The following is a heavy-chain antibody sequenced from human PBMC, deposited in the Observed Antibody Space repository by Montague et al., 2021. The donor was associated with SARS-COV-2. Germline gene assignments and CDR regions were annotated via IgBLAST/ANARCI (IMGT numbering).Heavy chain of an antibody. CDR1: SGSIISSGYY. D-gene: IGHD3-10*01. CDR3: AREATDYGSGSYYFPFAY. CDR2: IYYSGTT. Sequence: SETLSLTCSVSSGSIISSGYYWGWIRQPPGKELEWIGNIYYSGTTYYNPSLKSRVTISLDTSKNQFSLRLSSVTAADTAVYYCAREATDYGSGSYYFPFAYWGQGILVTVSS. V-gene: IGHV4-39*07. J-gene: IGHJ4*02.